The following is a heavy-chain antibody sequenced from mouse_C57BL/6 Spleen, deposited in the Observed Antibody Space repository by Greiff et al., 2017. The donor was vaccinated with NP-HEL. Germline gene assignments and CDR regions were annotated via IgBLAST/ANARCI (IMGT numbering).Heavy chain of an antibody. CDR3: ARIPIYYGSSPYAMDY. J-gene: IGHJ4*01. Sequence: QVTLKVSGPGILQPSQTLSLTCSFSGFSLSTFGMGVGWIRQPSGKGLEWLAHIWWDDDKYYNPALKSRLTISKDTSKNQVFLKIANVDTADTATYYCARIPIYYGSSPYAMDYWGQGTSVTVSS. CDR1: GFSLSTFGMG. D-gene: IGHD1-1*01. CDR2: IWWDDDK. V-gene: IGHV8-8*01.